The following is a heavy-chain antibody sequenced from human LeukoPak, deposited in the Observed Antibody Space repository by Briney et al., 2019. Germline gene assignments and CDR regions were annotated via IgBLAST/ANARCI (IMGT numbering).Heavy chain of an antibody. CDR1: GFTVSSNY. D-gene: IGHD3-10*01. CDR2: ISSSGSTI. CDR3: ASPLSGSYVDY. J-gene: IGHJ4*02. Sequence: GGSLRLSCAASGFTVSSNYMSWVRQAPGKGLEWVSYISSSGSTIYYADSVKGRFTISRGNAKNSLYLQMNSLRAEDTAVYYCASPLSGSYVDYWGQGTLVTVSS. V-gene: IGHV3-11*01.